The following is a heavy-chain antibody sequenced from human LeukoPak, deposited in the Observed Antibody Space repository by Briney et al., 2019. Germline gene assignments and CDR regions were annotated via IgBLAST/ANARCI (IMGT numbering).Heavy chain of an antibody. CDR3: ARVAGTDGYNYVAY. Sequence: SETLSLTCNVSDGSISSYYWSWIRHPPGKGLEWIGYIYYNGNINYNRSLKSRVTISVDTSKNQSSLRLNSVTAADTAVYYCARVAGTDGYNYVAYWGRGTLVTVSS. CDR1: DGSISSYY. D-gene: IGHD5-24*01. J-gene: IGHJ4*02. V-gene: IGHV4-59*01. CDR2: IYYNGNI.